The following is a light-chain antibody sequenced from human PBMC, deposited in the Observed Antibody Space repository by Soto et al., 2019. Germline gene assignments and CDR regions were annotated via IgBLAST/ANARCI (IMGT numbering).Light chain of an antibody. CDR2: GGS. J-gene: IGKJ4*01. CDR1: QSVSSN. CDR3: KQYDTWPLT. Sequence: EIVMTQSAATLSVSPGERATLSCSASQSVSSNLAWYQQKPGQAPRLLIYGGSTRATGIPARFSGSGSGTEFHLTISRLQSEDFAVYYCKQYDTWPLTFGGGTKVEIK. V-gene: IGKV3-15*01.